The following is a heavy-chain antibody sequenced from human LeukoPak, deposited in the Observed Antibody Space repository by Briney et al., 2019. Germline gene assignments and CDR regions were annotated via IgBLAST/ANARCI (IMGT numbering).Heavy chain of an antibody. CDR3: ARDSRLWSRYYYYGMDV. CDR1: GGSISGYY. CDR2: IYYSGST. V-gene: IGHV4-59*01. J-gene: IGHJ6*02. D-gene: IGHD5-18*01. Sequence: SETLSLTCTVSGGSISGYYWVWIRQPPGKGLEWIGYIYYSGSTNYNPSLKSRVTISVDTSKNQFSLKLSSVTAADTAVYYCARDSRLWSRYYYYGMDVWGQGTTVTVSS.